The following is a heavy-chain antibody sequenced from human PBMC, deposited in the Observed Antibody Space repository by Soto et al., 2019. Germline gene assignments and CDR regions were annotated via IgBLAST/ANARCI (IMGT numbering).Heavy chain of an antibody. J-gene: IGHJ6*02. CDR1: GFTFSSYG. V-gene: IGHV3-30*18. D-gene: IGHD3-10*01. Sequence: ALRLSCAASGFTFSSYGMHWVRQAPGKGLEWVAVISYDGSNKYYADSVKGRFTISRDNSKNTLYLQMNSLRAEDTAVYYCAKRLGGGMDVWGQGTTVTVSS. CDR2: ISYDGSNK. CDR3: AKRLGGGMDV.